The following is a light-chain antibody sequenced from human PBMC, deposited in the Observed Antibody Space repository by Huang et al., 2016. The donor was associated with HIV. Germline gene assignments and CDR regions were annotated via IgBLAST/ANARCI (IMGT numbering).Light chain of an antibody. CDR1: QSVSSN. CDR3: QQYNNWPPSIT. CDR2: GAS. Sequence: EIVMTQSPATLSVSPGERATLSCRASQSVSSNLAWSQQKPGQAPRLLIYGASTSATGIPARFSCSGSGTEFTLTISSLQSEDFAVYYCQQYNNWPPSITFGQGTRLEIK. V-gene: IGKV3-15*01. J-gene: IGKJ5*01.